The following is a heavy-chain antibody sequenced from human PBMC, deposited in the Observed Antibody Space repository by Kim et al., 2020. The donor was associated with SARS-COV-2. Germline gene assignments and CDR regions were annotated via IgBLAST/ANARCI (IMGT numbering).Heavy chain of an antibody. J-gene: IGHJ6*02. Sequence: SETLSLTCTVSGGSVSSGSYYWSWIRQPPGKGLEWIGYIYYSGSTNYNPSLKSRVTISVDTSKNQFSLKLSSVTAADTAVYYCARGGDRLDVWGQGTTVT. CDR1: GGSVSSGSYY. CDR2: IYYSGST. CDR3: ARGGDRLDV. V-gene: IGHV4-61*01. D-gene: IGHD3-16*01.